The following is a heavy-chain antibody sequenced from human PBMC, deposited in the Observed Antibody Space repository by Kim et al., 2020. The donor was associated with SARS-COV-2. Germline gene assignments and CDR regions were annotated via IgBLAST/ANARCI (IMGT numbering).Heavy chain of an antibody. V-gene: IGHV1-69*13. CDR1: GGTFSSYA. Sequence: SVKVSCKASGGTFSSYAISWVRQAPGQGLEWMGGIIPIFDTANYAQKFQGRVTITADESTSTAYMELSSLRSEDTAVYYCASRSGDYVGSYYYYGMDVWGQGATVTVSS. CDR3: ASRSGDYVGSYYYYGMDV. J-gene: IGHJ6*02. CDR2: IIPIFDTA. D-gene: IGHD4-17*01.